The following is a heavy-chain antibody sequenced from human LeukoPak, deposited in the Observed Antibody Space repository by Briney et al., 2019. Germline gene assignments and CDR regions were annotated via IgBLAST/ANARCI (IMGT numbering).Heavy chain of an antibody. Sequence: ASVKVSCKASGYTFTSYDINWVRQATGQGLEWMGWMNPNSGNTGYAQKFQGRVTMTRNTSISTVYMELSSLRSEDTAVYYCARFPGYGDYDWFDPWGQGTLVTVSS. J-gene: IGHJ5*02. CDR3: ARFPGYGDYDWFDP. CDR2: MNPNSGNT. D-gene: IGHD4-17*01. V-gene: IGHV1-8*01. CDR1: GYTFTSYD.